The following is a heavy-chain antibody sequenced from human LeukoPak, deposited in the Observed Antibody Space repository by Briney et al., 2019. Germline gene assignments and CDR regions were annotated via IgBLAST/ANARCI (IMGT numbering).Heavy chain of an antibody. CDR3: ATHGDNGTFDY. CDR2: ISYDESNK. Sequence: GGSLRLSCAASGFTFSSYGMHWVRQAPGKGLEWVAVISYDESNKYYADSVKGRFTISRDNSKNTLYLQMNSLRAEDTAVYYCATHGDNGTFDYWGQGTLVTVSS. D-gene: IGHD4-17*01. J-gene: IGHJ4*02. CDR1: GFTFSSYG. V-gene: IGHV3-30*03.